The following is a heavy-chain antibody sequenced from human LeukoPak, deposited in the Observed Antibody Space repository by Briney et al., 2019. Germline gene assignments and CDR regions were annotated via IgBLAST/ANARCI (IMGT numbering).Heavy chain of an antibody. D-gene: IGHD6-6*01. J-gene: IGHJ4*02. Sequence: PSETLSLTCTVSGGSISSGGYYWSWIRQPPGKGLEWIGYIYHSGSTYYNPSLKSRVTISVDRSKNQFSLKLSSVTAADTAVYYCERVGIAARRRFDYWGQGTLVTVSS. CDR3: ERVGIAARRRFDY. V-gene: IGHV4-30-2*01. CDR1: GGSISSGGYY. CDR2: IYHSGST.